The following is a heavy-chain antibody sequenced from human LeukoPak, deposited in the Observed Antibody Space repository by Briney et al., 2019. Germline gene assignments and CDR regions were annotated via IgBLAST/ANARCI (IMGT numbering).Heavy chain of an antibody. Sequence: PSETLSLACTVSGGSISSGGYYWSWIRQHPGKGLEWIGYIYYSGSTYYNPSLKSRVTISVDTSKNQFSLKLSSVTAAGTAVYYCARTRGYSYGHTFDYWGQGTLVTVSS. CDR3: ARTRGYSYGHTFDY. CDR1: GGSISSGGYY. J-gene: IGHJ4*02. CDR2: IYYSGST. V-gene: IGHV4-31*03. D-gene: IGHD5-18*01.